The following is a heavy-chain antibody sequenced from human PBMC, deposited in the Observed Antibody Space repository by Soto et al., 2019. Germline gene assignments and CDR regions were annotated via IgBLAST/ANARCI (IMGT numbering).Heavy chain of an antibody. Sequence: ASVKVSCKASGYTFTSYYMHWGRQAPGQGLEWMGIINPSGGSTSYAQKFQGRVTMTRDTSTSTVYMELSSLRSEDTAVYYCARDSSIAARPSAFDIWGQGTMVTVSS. CDR3: ARDSSIAARPSAFDI. J-gene: IGHJ3*02. D-gene: IGHD6-6*01. CDR1: GYTFTSYY. CDR2: INPSGGST. V-gene: IGHV1-46*01.